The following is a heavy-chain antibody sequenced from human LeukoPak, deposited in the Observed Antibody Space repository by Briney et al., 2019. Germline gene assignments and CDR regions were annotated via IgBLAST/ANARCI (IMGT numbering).Heavy chain of an antibody. V-gene: IGHV3-21*04. CDR2: ISSGSSYI. Sequence: GGSLRLSCAASGFTFSSYSMNWVRQAPGKGLEWVSSISSGSSYIYYADSVKGRFTISRDNAKNSLYLQMNNLRAEDTAVYFCAKHKGGYGLSVMGYYYYMDVWGKGTTVTVSS. CDR1: GFTFSSYS. J-gene: IGHJ6*03. D-gene: IGHD5-12*01. CDR3: AKHKGGYGLSVMGYYYYMDV.